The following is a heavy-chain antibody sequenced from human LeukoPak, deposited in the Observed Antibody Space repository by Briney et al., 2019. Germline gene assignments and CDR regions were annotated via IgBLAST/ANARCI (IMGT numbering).Heavy chain of an antibody. D-gene: IGHD6-6*01. CDR3: ARDPPGKGSSPDY. CDR1: GYTFTSYG. Sequence: ASVKVSCKASGYTFTSYGISWVRQAPGQGLEWMGWISAYNGNTNYAQKLQGRVTMTTDTSTSTAYTELRSLRSDDTAVYYCARDPPGKGSSPDYWGQGTLVTVSS. V-gene: IGHV1-18*01. CDR2: ISAYNGNT. J-gene: IGHJ4*02.